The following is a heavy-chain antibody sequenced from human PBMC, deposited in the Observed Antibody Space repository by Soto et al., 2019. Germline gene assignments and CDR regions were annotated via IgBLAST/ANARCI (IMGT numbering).Heavy chain of an antibody. V-gene: IGHV1-69*01. D-gene: IGHD2-2*01. CDR3: ARSQGSSTSLEIYYYYYYGMDV. CDR2: IIPIPGTA. J-gene: IGHJ6*02. CDR1: GGTFSSYA. Sequence: QVQLVQSGAEVKKPGSSVKVSCKASGGTFSSYAISWVRQAPGQGLEWMGGIIPIPGTANYAQKFQGRVTITADESTRTDYMKLSSLRSEDTAVSYCARSQGSSTSLEIYYYYYYGMDVWGQGTTVTVSS.